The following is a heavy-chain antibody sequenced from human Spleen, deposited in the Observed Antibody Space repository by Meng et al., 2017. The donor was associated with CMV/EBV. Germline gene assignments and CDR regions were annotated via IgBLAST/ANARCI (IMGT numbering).Heavy chain of an antibody. D-gene: IGHD6-6*01. J-gene: IGHJ4*02. CDR1: GYSFSRYA. CDR2: IIPILGIA. CDR3: ARAEYSSPPDY. V-gene: IGHV1-69*10. Sequence: SVKVSCKTSGYSFSRYAITWVRQAPGQGLEWMGGIIPILGIANYAQKFQGRVTITADKSTSTAYMELSSLRSEDTAVYYCARAEYSSPPDYWGQGTLVTVSS.